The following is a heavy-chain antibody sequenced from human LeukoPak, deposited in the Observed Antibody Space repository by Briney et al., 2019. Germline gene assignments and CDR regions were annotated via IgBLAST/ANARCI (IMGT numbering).Heavy chain of an antibody. J-gene: IGHJ4*02. D-gene: IGHD6-19*01. Sequence: SETLSLTCTVSGGSISSSSYYWGWIRQPPGKGPEWIGSIYYSGSTYYNPSLKSRVTISVDTSKNQFSLKLSSVTAADTAVYYCARVVAVYFDYWGQGTLVTVSS. CDR2: IYYSGST. CDR1: GGSISSSSYY. CDR3: ARVVAVYFDY. V-gene: IGHV4-39*07.